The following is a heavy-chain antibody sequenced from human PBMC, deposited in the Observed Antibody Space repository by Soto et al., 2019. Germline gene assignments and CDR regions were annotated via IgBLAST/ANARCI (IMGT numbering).Heavy chain of an antibody. J-gene: IGHJ4*02. CDR3: TREVSAGFDY. CDR2: IDSDGSST. CDR1: GLTFSNYW. D-gene: IGHD6-13*01. V-gene: IGHV3-74*01. Sequence: EAQLVESGGGLVQPGGSLRLSCTASGLTFSNYWVHWVRQTPGKGLVWVSRIDSDGSSTSYADSVKGRFTISRDNAKNMLYLQMNSLRAEDTAVYYCTREVSAGFDYWGQGTLVTVSS.